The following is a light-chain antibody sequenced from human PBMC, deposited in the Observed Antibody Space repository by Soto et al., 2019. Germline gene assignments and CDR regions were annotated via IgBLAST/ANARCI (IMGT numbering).Light chain of an antibody. CDR3: QQYNSYSQP. CDR1: PSISSW. J-gene: IGKJ1*01. CDR2: DAS. Sequence: NQMKLSPFALSAYVEDRVTITCRASPSISSWLAWYQQKPGKAPKLLSYDASSLESGVPSRFSGSGSGTEFTLTISSLQPDDFATYYCQQYNSYSQPFGQGA. V-gene: IGKV1-5*01.